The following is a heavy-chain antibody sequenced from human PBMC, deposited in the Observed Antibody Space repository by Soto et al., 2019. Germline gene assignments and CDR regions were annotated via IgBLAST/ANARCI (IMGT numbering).Heavy chain of an antibody. D-gene: IGHD3-10*01. Sequence: GGSLRLSCAASGFTFGTYSMNWVRQAPGKGLEWVSYISSRSGTIYYADSVKGRFTISRDNVKNSLYLQMNSLRAEDTAVYYCARDGGDMDVWGQGTTVTVSS. CDR1: GFTFGTYS. J-gene: IGHJ6*02. V-gene: IGHV3-48*01. CDR3: ARDGGDMDV. CDR2: ISSRSGTI.